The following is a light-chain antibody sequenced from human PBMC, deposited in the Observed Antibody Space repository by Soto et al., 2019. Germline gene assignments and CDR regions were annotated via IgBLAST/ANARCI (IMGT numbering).Light chain of an antibody. CDR1: SSDVGAYNY. CDR2: EVS. Sequence: QSALTQPASVSGSPGQSVTISCTGTSSDVGAYNYVSWYQQHPGKAPKLMIYEVSNRPSGVSNRFSGSKSGNTASLTISWLQAEDEADYYCNSYTGSSTRFVFGTGTKLTVL. CDR3: NSYTGSSTRFV. V-gene: IGLV2-14*01. J-gene: IGLJ1*01.